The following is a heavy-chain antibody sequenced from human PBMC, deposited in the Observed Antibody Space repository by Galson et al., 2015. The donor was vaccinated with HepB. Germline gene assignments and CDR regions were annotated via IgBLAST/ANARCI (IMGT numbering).Heavy chain of an antibody. CDR1: GGTFSSYS. D-gene: IGHD6-19*01. CDR2: IIPILGIA. V-gene: IGHV1-69*02. J-gene: IGHJ3*01. CDR3: ARLAVAVRSREDFDF. Sequence: SVKVSCKASGGTFSSYSISWVRQAPGQGLEWMGRIIPILGIANYAQKFQGRVTIIADKSTATVYMELSSLRSEDTAVYYCARLAVAVRSREDFDFWGQGTMVTVS.